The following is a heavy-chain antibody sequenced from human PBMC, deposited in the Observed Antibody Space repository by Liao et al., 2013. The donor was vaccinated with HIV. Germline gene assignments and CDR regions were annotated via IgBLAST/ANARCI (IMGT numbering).Heavy chain of an antibody. J-gene: IGHJ3*02. CDR1: GDSITNTRYH. CDR3: ARSWRRHDAFNI. CDR2: MHYSGAT. V-gene: IGHV4-39*01. D-gene: IGHD6-13*01. Sequence: QLQLQESGPGLVKPSETLSLTCVVSGDSITNTRYHWGWIRQPPGKGLEWIASMHYSGATNYNPSLQSRVTMSRDTSKNQLFLNLRSVAAADTAVYYCARSWRRHDAFNIWGQGTMVTVSS.